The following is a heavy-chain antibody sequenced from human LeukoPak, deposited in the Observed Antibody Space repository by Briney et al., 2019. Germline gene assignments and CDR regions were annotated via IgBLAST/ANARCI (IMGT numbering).Heavy chain of an antibody. CDR1: GGSISSGSYY. CDR2: IYTSGST. J-gene: IGHJ6*03. D-gene: IGHD3-3*01. V-gene: IGHV4-61*02. CDR3: ARTPYDFWSGYLLYYMDV. Sequence: SETLSLTCTVSGGSISSGSYYWSWIRQPAGKGLGWIGRIYTSGSTNYNPSLKSRVTISVDTSKNQFSLKLSSVTAADTAAYYCARTPYDFWSGYLLYYMDVWGKGTTVTVSS.